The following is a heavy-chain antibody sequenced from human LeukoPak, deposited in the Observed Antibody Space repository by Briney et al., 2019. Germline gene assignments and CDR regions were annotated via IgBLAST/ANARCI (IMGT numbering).Heavy chain of an antibody. CDR2: ISGSGGST. J-gene: IGHJ4*02. CDR3: AREPPEDYYDNPYIDY. CDR1: GFTFSSYA. D-gene: IGHD3-22*01. Sequence: GGSLRLSCAASGFTFSSYAMSWVRQAPGKGLEWVSAISGSGGSTYYADSVKGRFTISRDNSKDTLYLQMNSLRAEDTAVYYCAREPPEDYYDNPYIDYWGQGTLVTVSS. V-gene: IGHV3-23*01.